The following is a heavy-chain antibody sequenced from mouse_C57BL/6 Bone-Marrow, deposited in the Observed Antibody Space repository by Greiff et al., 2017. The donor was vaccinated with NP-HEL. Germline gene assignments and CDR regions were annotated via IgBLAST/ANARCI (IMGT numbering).Heavy chain of an antibody. J-gene: IGHJ3*01. Sequence: QVQLKESGPGLVQPSQSLSITCTVSGFSLTSYGVHWVRQSPGKGLEWLGVIWSGGSTDYNAAFISRLSISKDNSKSQVFFKMNSLQADDTAIYYCAIYYGYDEPAWFAYWGQGTLVTVSA. D-gene: IGHD2-2*01. CDR3: AIYYGYDEPAWFAY. V-gene: IGHV2-2*01. CDR2: IWSGGST. CDR1: GFSLTSYG.